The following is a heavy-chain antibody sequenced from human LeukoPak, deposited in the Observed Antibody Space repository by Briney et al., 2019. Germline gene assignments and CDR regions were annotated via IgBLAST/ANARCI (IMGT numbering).Heavy chain of an antibody. Sequence: ASVKVSCKASGYTFTDYYMHWVRQAPGQGLEWMGWLNPNSGGTNYAQKFQGRVTMTRDTSISTAYMGLSRLRSDDTAVYYCARGVYYYDSSGYSSGDYWGQGTLITVSS. V-gene: IGHV1-2*02. CDR1: GYTFTDYY. CDR3: ARGVYYYDSSGYSSGDY. D-gene: IGHD3-22*01. J-gene: IGHJ4*02. CDR2: LNPNSGGT.